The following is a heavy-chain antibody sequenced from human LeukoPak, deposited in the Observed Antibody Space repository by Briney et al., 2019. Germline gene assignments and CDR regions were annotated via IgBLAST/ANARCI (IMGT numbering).Heavy chain of an antibody. J-gene: IGHJ5*02. CDR1: GFTFSSYE. CDR3: ARDCSGGSCYSGGFDP. Sequence: GGSLRLSCAASGFTFSSYEMNWVRQAPGKGLEWVLYISSSGSTIYYADSVKGRFTISRDNAKNSLYLQMNSLRAEDTAVYYCARDCSGGSCYSGGFDPWGQGTLVTVSS. CDR2: ISSSGSTI. V-gene: IGHV3-48*03. D-gene: IGHD2-15*01.